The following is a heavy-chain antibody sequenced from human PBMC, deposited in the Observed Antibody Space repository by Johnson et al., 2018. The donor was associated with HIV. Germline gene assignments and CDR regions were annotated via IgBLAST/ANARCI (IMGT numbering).Heavy chain of an antibody. CDR1: GFTFDDYA. D-gene: IGHD1-26*01. J-gene: IGHJ3*02. CDR2: ISWNSGSI. V-gene: IGHV3-9*01. CDR3: AKEGRRGYSGSLRSAFDI. Sequence: VQLVESGGGVVQRGGSLRLSCAASGFTFDDYAMHWVRQAPGKGLEWVSGISWNSGSIVYVDSVKGRFTISRDNSKNTLYLHMNSLRAEDTAVYYCAKEGRRGYSGSLRSAFDILGQGTMVTVSS.